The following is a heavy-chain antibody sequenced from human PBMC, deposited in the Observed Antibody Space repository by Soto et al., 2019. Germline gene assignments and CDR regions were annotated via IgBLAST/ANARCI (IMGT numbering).Heavy chain of an antibody. Sequence: ASGKISFKASGYTFTSYGISGVRQAPRQGLEWVGIINRSSGGISDAQKFQGRVTMSRDTSASTVYMVRSSLRSEDTAFYYCARAIKVNWNPDYWGQGTLVTVSS. D-gene: IGHD1-20*01. CDR1: GYTFTSYG. J-gene: IGHJ4*02. V-gene: IGHV1-46*01. CDR3: ARAIKVNWNPDY. CDR2: INRSSGGI.